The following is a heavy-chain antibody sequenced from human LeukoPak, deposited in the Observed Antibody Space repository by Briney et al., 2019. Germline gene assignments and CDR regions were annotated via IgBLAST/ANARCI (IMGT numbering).Heavy chain of an antibody. V-gene: IGHV1-2*02. CDR3: ASPQGSSHGPGVAYGMDV. CDR1: GYTFTGYY. J-gene: IGHJ6*02. D-gene: IGHD3-3*01. CDR2: INPNSGGT. Sequence: ASVKVSCKASGYTFTGYYMHWVRQAPGQGLEWMGWINPNSGGTNYAQKFQGRVTMTRDTSISTAYMELSRLRSDDTAVYYCASPQGSSHGPGVAYGMDVWGQGTTVTVSS.